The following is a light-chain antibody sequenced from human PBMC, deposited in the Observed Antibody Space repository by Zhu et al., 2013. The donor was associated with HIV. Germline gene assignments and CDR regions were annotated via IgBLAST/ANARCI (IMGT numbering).Light chain of an antibody. J-gene: IGKJ1*01. CDR2: GAS. CDR3: QQYGSSPLT. CDR1: QSVSSNY. Sequence: EIVLTQSPATLSLSPGERATLSCRASQSVSSNYLAWYQQKPGQAPRLLIFGASSGATGTPDRFSGSGSGTDFTLTISRLEPEDFAVYYCQQYGSSPLTFGQGTKVEIK. V-gene: IGKV3-20*01.